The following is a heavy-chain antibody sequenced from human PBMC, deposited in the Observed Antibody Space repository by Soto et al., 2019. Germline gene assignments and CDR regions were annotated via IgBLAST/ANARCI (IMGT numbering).Heavy chain of an antibody. Sequence: PQTLSLTCTVSGGSISSGGYYWSWIRQQPGKGMEWIGYIYYSGSTYYNPSLKSRVTISVDTSKNQFSLKLSAVTAADTAVYYFVISSRSPATSSDYWGQAPLVTVFS. CDR3: VISSRSPATSSDY. CDR2: IYYSGST. V-gene: IGHV4-31*03. CDR1: GGSISSGGYY. J-gene: IGHJ4*02.